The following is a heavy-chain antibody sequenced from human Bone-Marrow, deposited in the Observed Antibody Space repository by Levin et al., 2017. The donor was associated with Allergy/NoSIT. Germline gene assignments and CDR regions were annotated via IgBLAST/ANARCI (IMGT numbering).Heavy chain of an antibody. Sequence: GGSLRLSCTASGFTFEDHAMHWVRQAPGKGLEWVSGITWNSGSIGYTDSVKGRFTISRDNAKDSLYLEMNSLRAEDTALYYCTKDLGVTTASIGYWGQGTLVIVSS. V-gene: IGHV3-9*01. CDR2: ITWNSGSI. CDR1: GFTFEDHA. J-gene: IGHJ4*02. D-gene: IGHD4-17*01. CDR3: TKDLGVTTASIGY.